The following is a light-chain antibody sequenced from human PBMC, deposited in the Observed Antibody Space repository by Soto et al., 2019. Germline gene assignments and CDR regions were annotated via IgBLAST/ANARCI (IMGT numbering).Light chain of an antibody. Sequence: DIVMTQSPLSLPVTPGEPASISCRSSRSLLHSNGYNYLDWYLQKPGQSPQLLIYLGSNRASGVPDRFSGSGSGTDFTLKISRVEAEDVGVYYCMQALQTGWTFGQGTKVDIK. CDR3: MQALQTGWT. V-gene: IGKV2-28*01. CDR2: LGS. J-gene: IGKJ1*01. CDR1: RSLLHSNGYNY.